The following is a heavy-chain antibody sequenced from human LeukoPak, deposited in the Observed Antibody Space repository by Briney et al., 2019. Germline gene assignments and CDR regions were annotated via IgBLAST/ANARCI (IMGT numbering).Heavy chain of an antibody. Sequence: SETLSLTCAVYGGSFSGYYWSWIRQPPGKGLEWIGEINHSGSTNYNPSLKSRVTISVDTPKNQFSLKLSSVTAADTAVYYCARGWGSFGYWGQGTLVTVSS. CDR3: ARGWGSFGY. CDR1: GGSFSGYY. D-gene: IGHD3-16*01. CDR2: INHSGST. V-gene: IGHV4-34*01. J-gene: IGHJ4*02.